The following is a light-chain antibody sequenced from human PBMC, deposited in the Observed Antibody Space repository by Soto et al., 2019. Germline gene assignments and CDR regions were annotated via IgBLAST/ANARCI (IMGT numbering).Light chain of an antibody. CDR3: QQYDNWPPLT. J-gene: IGKJ4*01. V-gene: IGKV3-15*01. Sequence: EIVMTQSPATLSVSPGERATLSCRASQSVRTNLAWYQQRPGLAPRLLIYDASTRATGIPARFSGSGSGTEFTLTISSLLSEDFAVYYCQQYDNWPPLTFGGGTKVEIK. CDR1: QSVRTN. CDR2: DAS.